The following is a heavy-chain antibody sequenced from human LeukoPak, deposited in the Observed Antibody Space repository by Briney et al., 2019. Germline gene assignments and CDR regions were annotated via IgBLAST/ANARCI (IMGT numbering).Heavy chain of an antibody. V-gene: IGHV4-39*01. CDR2: IYYSGST. CDR1: GGSISSSSYY. D-gene: IGHD4-17*01. Sequence: SETLSLTCTVFGGSISSSSYYWGWIRQPPGKGLEWIGSIYYSGSTYYNPSLKSRVTISVDTSKNQFSLKLSSVTAADTAVYYCAMDYGDYQGNWFDPWGQGTLVTVSS. CDR3: AMDYGDYQGNWFDP. J-gene: IGHJ5*02.